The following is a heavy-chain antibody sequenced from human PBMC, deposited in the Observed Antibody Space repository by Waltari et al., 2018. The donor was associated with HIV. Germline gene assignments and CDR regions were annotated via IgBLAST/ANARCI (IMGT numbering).Heavy chain of an antibody. CDR1: VDYISIYY. J-gene: IGHJ4*02. CDR3: ARAAAGRVLDY. Sequence: QVQLQESGPGLVKPSETLSLTCTVSVDYISIYYWTWIRQPPGKGLEWIGYTYRLGNTYHDPSLKSRVAISVDTSQSQVALKLSSVTAADTAVYYCARAAAGRVLDYLGQGLLVTVSS. D-gene: IGHD6-13*01. CDR2: TYRLGNT. V-gene: IGHV4-59*01.